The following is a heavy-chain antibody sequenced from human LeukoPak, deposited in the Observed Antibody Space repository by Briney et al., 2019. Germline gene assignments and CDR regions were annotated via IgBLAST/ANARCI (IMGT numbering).Heavy chain of an antibody. CDR3: ATLNYGDYTW. V-gene: IGHV1-24*01. CDR1: GYTLTELS. J-gene: IGHJ4*02. Sequence: GASVKVSCKVSGYTLTELSMHWVRQAPGKGLEWMGGFDPEDGETIYAQKVQGRGTMTEDTSTDTASMALSSLRSEDTAVYYCATLNYGDYTWWGQGTLVTVSS. D-gene: IGHD4-17*01. CDR2: FDPEDGET.